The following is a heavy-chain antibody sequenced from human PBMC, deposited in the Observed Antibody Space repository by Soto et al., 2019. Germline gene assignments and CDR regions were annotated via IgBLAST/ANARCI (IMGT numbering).Heavy chain of an antibody. Sequence: EVQLLESGGGLVQPGGSLRLSCAASGFIFSSYAMGWVRQAPEKGLEWVSSISERGGNTYYPASLEGRFTVSRDNSKNTLFLQMNSLRPEDTAVYYCGKDGRGSGGYGRFDPWGQGTLVTVSS. CDR2: ISERGGNT. CDR1: GFIFSSYA. CDR3: GKDGRGSGGYGRFDP. J-gene: IGHJ5*02. V-gene: IGHV3-23*01. D-gene: IGHD3-10*01.